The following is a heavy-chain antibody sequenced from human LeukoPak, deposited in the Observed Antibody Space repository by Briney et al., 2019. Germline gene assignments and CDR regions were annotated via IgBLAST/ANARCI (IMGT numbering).Heavy chain of an antibody. CDR3: ARDIASVRMDV. CDR1: GFTFRNRG. J-gene: IGHJ6*02. V-gene: IGHV3-33*01. D-gene: IGHD2-21*01. CDR2: IWYDGSNQ. Sequence: GGSLRLSCAASGFTFRNRGMHWVRQAPGQGLEWVAVIWYDGSNQYYADSVKGRFTISRDNSRNMLYLQVSSLRAEDTAVYYCARDIASVRMDVWGQGTTVIVSS.